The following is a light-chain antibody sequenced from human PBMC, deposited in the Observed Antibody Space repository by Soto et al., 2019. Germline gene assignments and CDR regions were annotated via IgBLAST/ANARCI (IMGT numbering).Light chain of an antibody. Sequence: IVLTQSPGTLSLSPGERATLSCRASQSVSSSYLVWYQQRPGQPPRLLIYGTSTRAAGISDRFSGSGSGTDFTLTIYRLEPGDSAVYYCQQYGTSALTFGRGTKV. J-gene: IGKJ4*01. CDR2: GTS. CDR1: QSVSSSY. V-gene: IGKV3-20*01. CDR3: QQYGTSALT.